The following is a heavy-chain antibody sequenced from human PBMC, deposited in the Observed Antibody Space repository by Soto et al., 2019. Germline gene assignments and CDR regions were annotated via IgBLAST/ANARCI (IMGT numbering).Heavy chain of an antibody. Sequence: GASVKVSFKASGGTFSSYAISWVRQAPGQGLEWMGGIIPIFGTANYAQKFQGRVTITADESTSTAYMELSSLRSEDTAVYYCASADYRDAYFDYWGQGTLVTVSS. CDR2: IIPIFGTA. J-gene: IGHJ4*02. CDR3: ASADYRDAYFDY. V-gene: IGHV1-69*13. D-gene: IGHD4-4*01. CDR1: GGTFSSYA.